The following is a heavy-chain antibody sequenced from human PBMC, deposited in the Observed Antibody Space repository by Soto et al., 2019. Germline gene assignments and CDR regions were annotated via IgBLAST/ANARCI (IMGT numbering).Heavy chain of an antibody. Sequence: GGSLRLSCAASGFTFSSYEMNWVRQAPGKGLEWVSYISSSGSTICYADSVKGRFTISRDNAKNSLYLQMNSLRAEDTAVYHCARASITMVRGGDWGQGTLVTVSS. J-gene: IGHJ4*02. CDR1: GFTFSSYE. V-gene: IGHV3-48*03. CDR3: ARASITMVRGGD. D-gene: IGHD3-10*01. CDR2: ISSSGSTI.